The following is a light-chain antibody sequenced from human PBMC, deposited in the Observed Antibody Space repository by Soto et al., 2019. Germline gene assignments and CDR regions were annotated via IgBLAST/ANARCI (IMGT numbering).Light chain of an antibody. CDR1: SSDVGGYNY. CDR3: SSYTSSSTGV. Sequence: QSALTHPASVSGSPGQSITISCTGTSSDVGGYNYVSWYQQHPGKAPKLMIYDVSNRPSGVSNRFSGSKSGNTDSLTISGLQAEDEADYYCSSYTSSSTGVFGGGTKLTVL. V-gene: IGLV2-14*01. J-gene: IGLJ2*01. CDR2: DVS.